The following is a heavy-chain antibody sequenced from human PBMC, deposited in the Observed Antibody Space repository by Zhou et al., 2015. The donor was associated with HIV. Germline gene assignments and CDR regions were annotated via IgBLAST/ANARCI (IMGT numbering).Heavy chain of an antibody. CDR3: ARDHASGSYYFDY. D-gene: IGHD1-26*01. CDR1: GDTFSAYT. J-gene: IGHJ4*02. V-gene: IGHV1-18*01. Sequence: QVHLMQSGPEVMQPGSSVKVSCQPSGDTFSAYTFNWVRQAPGQGLEWMGWISANNGQTKYAQKFQGRVTMTTDTPTSTAYMELRSLKSDDTAVYYCARDHASGSYYFDYWGQGTLVTVSS. CDR2: ISANNGQT.